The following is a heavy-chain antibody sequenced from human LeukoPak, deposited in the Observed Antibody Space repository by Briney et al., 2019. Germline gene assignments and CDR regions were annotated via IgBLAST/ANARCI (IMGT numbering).Heavy chain of an antibody. J-gene: IGHJ4*02. V-gene: IGHV3-69-1*01. Sequence: GGSLRLSCSASGLSLSDYGMSWVRQAPGKGLEWVSYITMNSVRIYADSVKGRFTISRDNDKNSVYLQMNTLGDEDTAVYYCTRGRYQFLGPNDCWGQGSQVTVSS. CDR1: GLSLSDYG. D-gene: IGHD2-2*01. CDR3: TRGRYQFLGPNDC. CDR2: ITMNSVR.